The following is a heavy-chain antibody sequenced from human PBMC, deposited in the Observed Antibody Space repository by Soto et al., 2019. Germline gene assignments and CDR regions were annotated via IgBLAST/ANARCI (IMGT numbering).Heavy chain of an antibody. CDR1: GFTFSSYD. CDR2: IWYDGSHK. J-gene: IGHJ3*02. D-gene: IGHD1-1*01. V-gene: IGHV3-33*01. Sequence: QVQLVESGGGVVQPGRSLRLSCAASGFTFSSYDMRWVRQAPGKGLEWVAVIWYDGSHKFYAESVKGRFTISRDNSKNTLYLQMSSLRAEDTAVYYCARDGGNAAFDIWGQGTMVTVSS. CDR3: ARDGGNAAFDI.